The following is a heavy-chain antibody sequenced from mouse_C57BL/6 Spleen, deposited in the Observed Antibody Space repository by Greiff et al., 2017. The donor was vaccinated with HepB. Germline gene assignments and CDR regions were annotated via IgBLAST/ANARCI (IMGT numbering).Heavy chain of an antibody. V-gene: IGHV1-18*01. CDR2: INPNNGGT. Sequence: VQLQHSGPELVKPGASVKIPCKASGYTFTDYNMDWVKQSHGKSLEWIGDINPNNGGTIYNQKFKGKATLTVDKSSSTAYMELRSLTSEDTAVYYCARHGNYGYFDVWGTGTTVTVSS. J-gene: IGHJ1*03. D-gene: IGHD1-1*01. CDR1: GYTFTDYN. CDR3: ARHGNYGYFDV.